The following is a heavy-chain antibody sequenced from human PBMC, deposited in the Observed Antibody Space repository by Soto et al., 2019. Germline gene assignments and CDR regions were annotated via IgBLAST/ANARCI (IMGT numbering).Heavy chain of an antibody. CDR3: EKTSTIHWFDP. Sequence: SXRLSCAASGFTFSTYAMSWVRQAPGKGLEWGSGISDSGGRTYYAESVKGRFTISRDNSKNTLYLQMNSLRAEDTAIYYCEKTSTIHWFDPWGQGTLVTVSS. CDR2: ISDSGGRT. J-gene: IGHJ5*02. CDR1: GFTFSTYA. V-gene: IGHV3-23*01. D-gene: IGHD2-2*01.